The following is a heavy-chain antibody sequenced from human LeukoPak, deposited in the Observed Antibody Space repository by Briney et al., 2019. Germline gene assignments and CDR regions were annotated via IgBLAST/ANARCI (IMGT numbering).Heavy chain of an antibody. CDR1: GGTFSSYA. CDR3: ARDRVGATTGFDY. J-gene: IGHJ4*02. Sequence: ASVKVSCKASGGTFSSYAISWVRQAPGQGLEWMGGIIPIFGTANYAQKFQGRATITADESTSTAYMELSSLRSEDTAVYYCARDRVGATTGFDYWGQGTLVTVSS. CDR2: IIPIFGTA. V-gene: IGHV1-69*13. D-gene: IGHD1-26*01.